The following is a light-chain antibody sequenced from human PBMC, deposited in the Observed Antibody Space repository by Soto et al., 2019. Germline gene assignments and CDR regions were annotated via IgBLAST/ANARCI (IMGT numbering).Light chain of an antibody. CDR1: QSVTSSY. CDR2: GVS. J-gene: IGKJ4*01. V-gene: IGKV3-20*01. Sequence: IVLTQSPGTVSLSPGERATLSCRASQSVTSSYLAWYQQKPGQAPRLLIYGVSSRATGIPDRFSGSGAGTGFTLTISRLEPEVFGVHYCQQYGDSPLTFGGGTKV. CDR3: QQYGDSPLT.